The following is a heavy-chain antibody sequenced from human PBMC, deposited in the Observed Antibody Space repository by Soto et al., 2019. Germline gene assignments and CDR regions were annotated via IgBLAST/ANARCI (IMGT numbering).Heavy chain of an antibody. D-gene: IGHD5-18*01. J-gene: IGHJ3*02. CDR1: GDSISSSRCY. V-gene: IGHV4-39*01. CDR3: ARHGYGDHDDAFDI. CDR2: IHSSGNT. Sequence: SETLSLTCAVSGDSISSSRCYWGWIRQPPGKGLEWIGSIHSSGNTKYNSSLKSRVTISVDTSKNQFSLKLTSVTAADAAVYYCARHGYGDHDDAFDIWGQGTMVTVS.